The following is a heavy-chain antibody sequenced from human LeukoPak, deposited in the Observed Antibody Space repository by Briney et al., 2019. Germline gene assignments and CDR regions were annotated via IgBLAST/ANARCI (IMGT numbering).Heavy chain of an antibody. J-gene: IGHJ4*02. Sequence: SETLSLTCTVSGGSISSYYWGWIRQPPGKGLEWIGSIYYSGSTYYNPSLKSRVTISVDTSKNQFSLKLSSVTAADTAVYYCARDYYDSSGYYKHAKPFDYWGQGTLVTVSS. V-gene: IGHV4-39*07. D-gene: IGHD3-22*01. CDR3: ARDYYDSSGYYKHAKPFDY. CDR2: IYYSGST. CDR1: GGSISSYY.